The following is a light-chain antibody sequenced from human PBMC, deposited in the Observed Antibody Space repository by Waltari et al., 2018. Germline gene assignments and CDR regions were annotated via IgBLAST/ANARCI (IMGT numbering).Light chain of an antibody. V-gene: IGLV1-44*01. CDR1: SSNLGNNV. J-gene: IGLJ3*02. Sequence: QSVLTQPPSASGTPGQRVTISCSGSSSNLGNNVVNWYQQVPGTAPKLLTYRNDLRPQGVPDRFSASKSGTSASLAISGLQSEDEAEYYCASWDDSLNGHWVFGGGTKVTVL. CDR2: RND. CDR3: ASWDDSLNGHWV.